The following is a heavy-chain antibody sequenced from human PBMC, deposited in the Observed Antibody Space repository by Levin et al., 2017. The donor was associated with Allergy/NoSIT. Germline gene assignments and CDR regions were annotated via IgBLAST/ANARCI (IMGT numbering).Heavy chain of an antibody. Sequence: GGSLRLSCAASGFTFRNFYMHWVRQAPGKGLVWVSHINSDGTNTNYAASVKGRFTFSRDNAKNTLYLQMNNLRVEDSAVYYCARGGCSSTRCLDYWGQGILVNVSS. CDR2: INSDGTNT. J-gene: IGHJ4*02. V-gene: IGHV3-74*01. D-gene: IGHD2-2*01. CDR1: GFTFRNFY. CDR3: ARGGCSSTRCLDY.